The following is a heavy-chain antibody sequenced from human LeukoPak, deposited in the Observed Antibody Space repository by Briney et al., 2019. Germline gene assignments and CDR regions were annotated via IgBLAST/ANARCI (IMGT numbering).Heavy chain of an antibody. CDR1: VRNSGSYA. J-gene: IGHJ5*02. CDR2: IIPIFGTA. V-gene: IGHV1-69*01. D-gene: IGHD5-18*01. Sequence: WVKGSSQACVRNSGSYAISSVGQAPGQGLAWMGGIIPIFGTANYAQKFQGRVTITADESTSTAYMELSSMTSEDTAVYYCARDTAMATDWFDPWGQGTLVTVSS. CDR3: ARDTAMATDWFDP.